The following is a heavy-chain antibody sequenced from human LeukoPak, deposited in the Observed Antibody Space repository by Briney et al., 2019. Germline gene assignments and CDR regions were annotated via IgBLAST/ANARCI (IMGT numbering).Heavy chain of an antibody. CDR2: ISSSGSTI. Sequence: GGSLRLSCAASGFTFSSYEMNWVRQAPGKGLEWVSYISSSGSTIYYADSVKGRFTISRDNAKTSLYLQMNSLRAEDTAVYYCAKVVGSSSSPYYFDYWGQGTLVTVSS. V-gene: IGHV3-48*03. D-gene: IGHD6-6*01. CDR1: GFTFSSYE. CDR3: AKVVGSSSSPYYFDY. J-gene: IGHJ4*02.